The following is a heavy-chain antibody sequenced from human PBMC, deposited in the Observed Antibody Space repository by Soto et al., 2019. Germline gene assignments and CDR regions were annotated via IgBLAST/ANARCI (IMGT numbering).Heavy chain of an antibody. J-gene: IGHJ6*02. CDR1: GGTFSNYA. CDR3: ARGVRTGFYGMDV. Sequence: SVKVSCKASGGTFSNYAISWVRQAPGQGLEWVGGIIPMFGTSNYAQNFQGRVSITADESTSTAYMELSSLRSEDTAVYYCARGVRTGFYGMDVWGQGTTVTGSS. D-gene: IGHD3-10*01. V-gene: IGHV1-69*13. CDR2: IIPMFGTS.